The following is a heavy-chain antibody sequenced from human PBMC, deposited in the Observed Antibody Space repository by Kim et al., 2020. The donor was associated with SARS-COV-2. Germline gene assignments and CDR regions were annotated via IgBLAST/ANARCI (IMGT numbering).Heavy chain of an antibody. J-gene: IGHJ6*03. Sequence: GGSLRLSCAASGFTFSDYYMSWIRQAPGKGLEWVSYISYSGDTIYYAASVKGRFTISRDNAKNSLYLQINSLRAEDTAVYYCARARYKKYSMDVWGKGTTVTVSS. D-gene: IGHD1-1*01. CDR3: ARARYKKYSMDV. V-gene: IGHV3-11*01. CDR2: ISYSGDTI. CDR1: GFTFSDYY.